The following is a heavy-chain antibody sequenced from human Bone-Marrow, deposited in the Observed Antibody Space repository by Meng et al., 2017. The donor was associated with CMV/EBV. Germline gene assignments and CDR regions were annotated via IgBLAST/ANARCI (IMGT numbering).Heavy chain of an antibody. V-gene: IGHV3-15*01. J-gene: IGHJ4*02. CDR3: TTRRILWFGEFHDY. D-gene: IGHD3-10*01. Sequence: GGSLRLSCAASGFTFSNAWMSWVRQAPGKGLEWVGRIKSKTDGGTTDYAAPVKGRFTISRDDSKNTLYLQMNSLKTEDTAVYYCTTRRILWFGEFHDYWGQGTLVTFSS. CDR1: GFTFSNAW. CDR2: IKSKTDGGTT.